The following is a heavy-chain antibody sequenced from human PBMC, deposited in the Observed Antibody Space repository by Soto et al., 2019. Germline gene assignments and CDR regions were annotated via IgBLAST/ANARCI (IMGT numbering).Heavy chain of an antibody. Sequence: GGSLRLSCAASGFTFSSYGMHWVRQAPGKGLEWVAVIWYDGSNKYYADSVKGRFSISRDKSKNTLYLQMNSLRAEDTAMYYCASDFSEFDSSSHNNYYYYGMDVWGQGTTVTVSS. V-gene: IGHV3-33*01. CDR2: IWYDGSNK. CDR3: ASDFSEFDSSSHNNYYYYGMDV. J-gene: IGHJ6*02. CDR1: GFTFSSYG. D-gene: IGHD6-13*01.